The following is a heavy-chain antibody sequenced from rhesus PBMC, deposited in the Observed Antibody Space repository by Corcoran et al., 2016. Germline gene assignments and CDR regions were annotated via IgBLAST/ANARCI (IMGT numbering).Heavy chain of an antibody. D-gene: IGHD2-39*01. V-gene: IGHV2-95*01. Sequence: QVTLKESGPALVKPTQTLPLTCTFSGFSISSTATGVGWILQPPGKALEWLANIYWNDAKYYSTSLNSRLTISKDTSKNQILLTMTNMDPVDTATYYCARDYCSRGVCYANFDFWGQGVLVTVPS. J-gene: IGHJ4*01. CDR2: IYWNDAK. CDR3: ARDYCSRGVCYANFDF. CDR1: GFSISSTATG.